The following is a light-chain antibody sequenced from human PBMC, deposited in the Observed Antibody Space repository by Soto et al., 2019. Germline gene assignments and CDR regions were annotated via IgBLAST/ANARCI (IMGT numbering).Light chain of an antibody. CDR3: QPYNNWPLA. CDR1: QGIGDT. CDR2: DTS. J-gene: IGKJ4*01. V-gene: IGKV3-15*01. Sequence: EVVIRQSPPTRSVSPGEVATLSSSASQGIGDTLAWYLHKPGQTPRLLIYDTSTRATGVPTRFSGSRSGAEFTLTISSLQSEEFAVYYCQPYNNWPLAFGGGTK.